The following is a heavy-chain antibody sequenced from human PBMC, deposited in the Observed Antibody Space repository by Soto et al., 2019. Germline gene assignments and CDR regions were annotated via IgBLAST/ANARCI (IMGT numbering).Heavy chain of an antibody. CDR3: TTAWDYGLLDS. CDR1: GFTISNAW. J-gene: IGHJ4*02. CDR2: IKSKTDGGTT. D-gene: IGHD4-17*01. Sequence: GGSLRLSCAASGFTISNAWMSWVRQAPGKGLEWVGRIKSKTDGGTTDYAAPVKGRLAISRDDSKNTLYLQMNSVKAVDTGVYYCTTAWDYGLLDSWGQGTLVTVSS. V-gene: IGHV3-15*01.